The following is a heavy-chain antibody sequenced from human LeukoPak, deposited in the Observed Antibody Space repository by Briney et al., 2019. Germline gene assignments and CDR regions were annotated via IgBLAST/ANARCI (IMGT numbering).Heavy chain of an antibody. CDR1: GGSISSGGYY. J-gene: IGHJ3*02. D-gene: IGHD3-22*01. CDR2: IYYSGST. V-gene: IGHV4-31*03. CDR3: ARLPAPGYYDSSGYYRGVAFDI. Sequence: PSETLSLTCTVSGGSISSGGYYWSWIRQHPGKGLEWIGYIYYSGSTYYNPSLKSRVTISVDTSENQFSLKLSSVTAADTAVYYCARLPAPGYYDSSGYYRGVAFDIWGQGTMVTVSS.